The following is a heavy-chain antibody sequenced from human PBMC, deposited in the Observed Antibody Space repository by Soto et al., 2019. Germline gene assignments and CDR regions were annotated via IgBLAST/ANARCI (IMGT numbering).Heavy chain of an antibody. CDR3: ARDGVVVPAASHYYYGMDV. V-gene: IGHV1-2*02. Sequence: ASVKVSCKAPGYTFTGYYMHWVRQAPGQGLEWMGWINPNSGGTNYAQKFQGRVTMTRDTSISTAYMELSRLRSDNTAVYYCARDGVVVPAASHYYYGMDVWGQGTTVTVSS. J-gene: IGHJ6*02. D-gene: IGHD2-2*01. CDR1: GYTFTGYY. CDR2: INPNSGGT.